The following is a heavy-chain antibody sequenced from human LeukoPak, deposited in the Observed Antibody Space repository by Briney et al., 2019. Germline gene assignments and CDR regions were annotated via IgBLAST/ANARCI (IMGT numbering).Heavy chain of an antibody. CDR1: GFTFSSYE. CDR2: ISSSGSTI. D-gene: IGHD2-15*01. J-gene: IGHJ5*02. V-gene: IGHV3-48*03. Sequence: GGSLRLSCAASGFTFSSYEMNWVRQAPGKGLEWVSYISSSGSTIYYADSVKGRFAISRDNAKKSMYLRMNSLRAEDTAVYYCATALGYCSGGTCPWGQGTLVTVSS. CDR3: ATALGYCSGGTCP.